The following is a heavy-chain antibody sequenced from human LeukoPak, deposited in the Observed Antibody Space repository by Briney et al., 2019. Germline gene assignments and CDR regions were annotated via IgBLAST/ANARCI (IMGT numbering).Heavy chain of an antibody. CDR1: GYTFTDYY. CDR2: INPNSGGT. D-gene: IGHD5-18*01. V-gene: IGHV1-2*02. CDR3: ARGPSRSWIQLWPFDY. Sequence: GASVKVSCKASGYTFTDYYMHWVRQAPGQGLEWMGWINPNSGGTNYAQKFQGRVTMTRDTSISTAYMELSRLRSDDTAVYYCARGPSRSWIQLWPFDYWGQGTLVTVSS. J-gene: IGHJ4*02.